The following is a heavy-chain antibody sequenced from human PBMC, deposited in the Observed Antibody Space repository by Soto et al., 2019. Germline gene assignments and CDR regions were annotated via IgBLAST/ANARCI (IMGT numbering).Heavy chain of an antibody. Sequence: SETLSLTCTVSGGSISSYYWSWIRQPPGKGLEWIGYIYYSGSTNYNPSLKSRVTISVDTSKNQFSLKLSSVTAADTAVYYCARDSYYGSGSYYNPNFYFDYWGQGTLVTVSS. J-gene: IGHJ4*02. D-gene: IGHD3-10*01. CDR1: GGSISSYY. CDR3: ARDSYYGSGSYYNPNFYFDY. CDR2: IYYSGST. V-gene: IGHV4-59*01.